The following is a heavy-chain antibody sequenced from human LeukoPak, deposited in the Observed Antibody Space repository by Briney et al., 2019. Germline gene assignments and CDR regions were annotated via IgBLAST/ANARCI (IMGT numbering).Heavy chain of an antibody. J-gene: IGHJ6*02. CDR2: ISAHNGNT. V-gene: IGHV1-18*01. CDR3: ARDDCSSTSCYLSYYYYGMDV. Sequence: GASVKVSCKAAGYTFTSYGISWVRQAPGQGLEWMGWISAHNGNTNYAQKLQGRVTMTTDTSTSTAYMELRSLRSDDTAVYYCARDDCSSTSCYLSYYYYGMDVWGQGTTVTVSS. CDR1: GYTFTSYG. D-gene: IGHD2-2*01.